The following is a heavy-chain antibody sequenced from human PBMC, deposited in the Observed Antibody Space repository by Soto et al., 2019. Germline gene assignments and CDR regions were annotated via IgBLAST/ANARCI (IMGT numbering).Heavy chain of an antibody. D-gene: IGHD3-22*01. Sequence: PGGSLRLAWAASGFTFSSYAMHGVRQAPGKGLEWVAVISYDGSNKYYADSVKGRFTISRDNSKNTLYLQMNSLRAEDTAVYYCARGYYDSSGYYDTPPEYFDYWGQGTLVTVSS. V-gene: IGHV3-30-3*01. CDR2: ISYDGSNK. CDR1: GFTFSSYA. CDR3: ARGYYDSSGYYDTPPEYFDY. J-gene: IGHJ4*02.